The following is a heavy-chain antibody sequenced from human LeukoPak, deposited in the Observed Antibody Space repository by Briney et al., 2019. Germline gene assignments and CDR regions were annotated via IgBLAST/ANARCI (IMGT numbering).Heavy chain of an antibody. CDR2: ISAYNGNT. CDR3: ARGESSSWYYYYYYMDV. CDR1: GYTFTSYG. D-gene: IGHD6-13*01. Sequence: ASXXVSCKASGYTFTSYGISWVRQAPGQGGEWMGWISAYNGNTNYAQKLQGIVTMTTDTSTSTAYMELRSLRSDDTAVYYCARGESSSWYYYYYYMDVWGKGTTVTVSS. V-gene: IGHV1-18*01. J-gene: IGHJ6*03.